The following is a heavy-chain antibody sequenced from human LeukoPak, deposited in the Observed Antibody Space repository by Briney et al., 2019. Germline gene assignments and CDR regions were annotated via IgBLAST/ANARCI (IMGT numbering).Heavy chain of an antibody. D-gene: IGHD1-26*01. V-gene: IGHV3-23*01. J-gene: IGHJ6*01. Sequence: PGGSLRLSCAASGFTFSDSYMSWFRQVPGKGLEWVSGISGSGDNTLYADSVKGRFTNSKDNSKNTLYLKMNSLRAEDTAIYYCAKMKGHPLPKYYMDVWGQGTTVTVSS. CDR1: GFTFSDSY. CDR2: ISGSGDNT. CDR3: AKMKGHPLPKYYMDV.